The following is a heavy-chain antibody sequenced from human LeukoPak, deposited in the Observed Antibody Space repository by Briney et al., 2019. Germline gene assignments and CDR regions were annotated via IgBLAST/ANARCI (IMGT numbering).Heavy chain of an antibody. CDR1: GFTFSSYS. CDR3: ARGYGGNPPVHVEYYFDY. Sequence: GGSLRLSCAASGFTFSSYSMNWVRQAPGKGLEWVSSISSSSSYIYYADSVKGRFTISRDNSKNTLYLQMNSLRAEDTAVYYCARGYGGNPPVHVEYYFDYWGQGTLVTVSS. J-gene: IGHJ4*02. CDR2: ISSSSSYI. V-gene: IGHV3-21*01. D-gene: IGHD4-23*01.